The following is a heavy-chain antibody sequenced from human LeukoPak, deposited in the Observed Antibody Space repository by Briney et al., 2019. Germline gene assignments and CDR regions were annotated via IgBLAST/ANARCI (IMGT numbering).Heavy chain of an antibody. CDR3: ARDLLYDSSRAFDI. J-gene: IGHJ3*02. Sequence: PSGTLSLTCAVSGGSISSSNWWSWVRQPPGKGLEWIGEIYHSGSTNYNPSLKSQVTISVDKSKNQFSLKLSSVTAADTAVYYCARDLLYDSSRAFDIWGQGTMVTVSS. V-gene: IGHV4-4*02. D-gene: IGHD3-22*01. CDR2: IYHSGST. CDR1: GGSISSSNW.